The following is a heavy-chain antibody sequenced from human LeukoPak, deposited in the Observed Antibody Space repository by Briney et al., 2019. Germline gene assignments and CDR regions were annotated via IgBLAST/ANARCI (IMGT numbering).Heavy chain of an antibody. CDR2: IYYSGST. CDR1: GGSISSSSYY. J-gene: IGHJ6*03. V-gene: IGHV4-39*07. CDR3: ARLYRLQAGYYMDV. Sequence: PSETPSLTCTVSGGSISSSSYYWGWIRQPPGKGLEWIGSIYYSGSTNYNPSLKSRVTISVDTSKNQFSLKLSSVTAADTAVYYCARLYRLQAGYYMDVWGKGTTVTVSS. D-gene: IGHD3-16*02.